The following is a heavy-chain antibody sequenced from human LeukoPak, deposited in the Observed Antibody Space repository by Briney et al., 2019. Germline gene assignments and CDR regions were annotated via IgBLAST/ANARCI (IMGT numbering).Heavy chain of an antibody. CDR1: GFSLSTSGMR. Sequence: SGPTLVNPTQTLTLTCTFSGFSLSTSGMRVSWIRQPPGKALEWLARIDWDGDKHYSTSLKTRLTISKDTSKNQVVLTMTNMDPVDTATYYCARTSRYYGMDVWGQGTTVTVSS. V-gene: IGHV2-70*04. J-gene: IGHJ6*02. CDR2: IDWDGDK. CDR3: ARTSRYYGMDV.